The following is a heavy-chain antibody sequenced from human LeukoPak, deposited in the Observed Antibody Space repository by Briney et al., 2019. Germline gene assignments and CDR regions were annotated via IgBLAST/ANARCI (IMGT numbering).Heavy chain of an antibody. CDR1: GFTFSSYS. Sequence: GGSLKLSCAASGFTFSSYSMNWVRQAPGKGLEWVSSISSSSSYIYYADSVKGRFTISRDNAKNSLYLQMNSLRAEDTAVYYCGREMGSFDAGCDYWGQGTLVTVSS. J-gene: IGHJ4*02. D-gene: IGHD1-26*01. V-gene: IGHV3-21*01. CDR3: GREMGSFDAGCDY. CDR2: ISSSSSYI.